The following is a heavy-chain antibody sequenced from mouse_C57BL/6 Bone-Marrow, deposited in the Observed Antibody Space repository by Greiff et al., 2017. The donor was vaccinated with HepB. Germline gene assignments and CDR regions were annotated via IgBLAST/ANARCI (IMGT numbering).Heavy chain of an antibody. CDR2: IHPNSGST. V-gene: IGHV1-64*01. J-gene: IGHJ2*01. D-gene: IGHD1-1*01. Sequence: VQLQQPGAELVKPGASVKLSCKASGYTFTSYWMHWVKQRPGQGLEWIGMIHPNSGSTNYNEKFKSKATLTVDKSSSTAYMQLRSLTSEDSAVYYCAPITTVVATEFDYWGQGTTLTVSS. CDR1: GYTFTSYW. CDR3: APITTVVATEFDY.